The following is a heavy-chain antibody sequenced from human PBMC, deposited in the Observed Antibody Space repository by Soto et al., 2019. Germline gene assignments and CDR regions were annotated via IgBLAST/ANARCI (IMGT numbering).Heavy chain of an antibody. CDR3: ARARTISDYRSSGALGL. Sequence: GGSLRLSCAASGFTFSSYGMHWVRQAPGKGLEWVAVISYDGSNKYYADSVKGRFTISRDTSKNTVYLQMNSLRAEDTAMYFCARARTISDYRSSGALGLWGQGTLVTVSS. D-gene: IGHD3-10*01. CDR1: GFTFSSYG. J-gene: IGHJ4*02. V-gene: IGHV3-30*03. CDR2: ISYDGSNK.